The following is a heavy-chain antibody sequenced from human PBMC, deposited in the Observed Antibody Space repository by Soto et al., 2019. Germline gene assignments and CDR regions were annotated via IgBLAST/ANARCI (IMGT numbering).Heavy chain of an antibody. J-gene: IGHJ2*01. Sequence: QVQLQESGPGLVKPSQTLSLTCTVFGDSISRGGYYWSWIRQHPGKGLEWIGYTYNSGSTNYNPSLQSRLGTSVDRSKTHFSLELSSVTAADTAVYYCARGRALVGSSAYWYFDLWGRGTLVTVST. CDR3: ARGRALVGSSAYWYFDL. V-gene: IGHV4-31*03. CDR1: GDSISRGGYY. CDR2: TYNSGST. D-gene: IGHD1-26*01.